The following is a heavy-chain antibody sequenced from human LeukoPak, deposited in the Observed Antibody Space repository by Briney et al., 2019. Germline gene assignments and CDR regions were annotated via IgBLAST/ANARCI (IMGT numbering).Heavy chain of an antibody. CDR1: GDSVSSNSAA. CDR3: ARDGNPRYNWNLSGAFDI. CDR2: TYYRSKWYN. V-gene: IGHV6-1*01. D-gene: IGHD1-20*01. J-gene: IGHJ3*02. Sequence: SQTLSLTCAISGDSVSSNSAAWNWIRQSPSRGLEWLGRTYYRSKWYNDYAVSVKSRITINPDISKNQFSLQLNSVTPEDTAVYYCARDGNPRYNWNLSGAFDIWGQGTMVTVSS.